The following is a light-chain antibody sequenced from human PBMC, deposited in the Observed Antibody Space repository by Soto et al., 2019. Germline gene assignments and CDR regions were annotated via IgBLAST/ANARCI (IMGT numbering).Light chain of an antibody. CDR3: LQFDTYPLT. Sequence: DIQLTQSPSFLSASVGDRVTITCRASQDFRRHLAWYQQKPGKAPKLLIYSASTLLSGVPSRFSGTESGTEFTLTISSLQPEDLATYYCLQFDTYPLTVGGGTKVEIK. CDR1: QDFRRH. J-gene: IGKJ4*01. V-gene: IGKV1-9*01. CDR2: SAS.